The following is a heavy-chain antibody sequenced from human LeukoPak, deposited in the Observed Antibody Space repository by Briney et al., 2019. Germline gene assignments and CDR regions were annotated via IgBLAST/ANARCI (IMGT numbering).Heavy chain of an antibody. CDR1: GYTFTSYY. CDR3: ARAPDYGDYDGGFDY. CDR2: INPSGGST. J-gene: IGHJ4*02. Sequence: ASVKVPCKASGYTFTSYYMHWVRQAPGQGLEWMGIINPSGGSTSYAQKFQGRVTMTRDTSTSTVYMELSSLRSEDTAVYYCARAPDYGDYDGGFDYWGQGTLVTVSS. D-gene: IGHD4-17*01. V-gene: IGHV1-46*01.